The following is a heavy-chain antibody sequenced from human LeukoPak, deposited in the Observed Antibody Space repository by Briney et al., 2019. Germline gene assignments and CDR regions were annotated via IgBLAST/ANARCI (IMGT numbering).Heavy chain of an antibody. Sequence: PGGSLRLSCAASGFTFSGSAMHWVRQASGKGLEWVGRIRSRTNTYATAYAASVKGRFTISRDDSKNTACLQMNSLKTEDTAVYYCARVGPPGTYSGYYFDYWGQGTLVTVSS. CDR1: GFTFSGSA. V-gene: IGHV3-73*01. D-gene: IGHD1-1*01. J-gene: IGHJ4*02. CDR2: IRSRTNTYAT. CDR3: ARVGPPGTYSGYYFDY.